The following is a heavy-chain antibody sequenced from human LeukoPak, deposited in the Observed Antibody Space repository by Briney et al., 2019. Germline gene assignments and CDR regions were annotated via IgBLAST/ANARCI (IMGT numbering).Heavy chain of an antibody. V-gene: IGHV4-31*03. CDR2: IYYSGST. CDR3: ARDRGRYYDSSGYYSGYYGMDV. D-gene: IGHD3-22*01. Sequence: SETLSLTCTVSGGSISSGGYYWSWIRQHPGKGLEWIGYIYYSGSTYYNPSLKSRVTISVDTSKNQFSLKLSSVTAVDTAVYYCARDRGRYYDSSGYYSGYYGMDVWGQGTTATVSS. CDR1: GGSISSGGYY. J-gene: IGHJ6*02.